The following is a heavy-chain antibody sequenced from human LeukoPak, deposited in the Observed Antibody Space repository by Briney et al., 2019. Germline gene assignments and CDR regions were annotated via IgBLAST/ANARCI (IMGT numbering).Heavy chain of an antibody. CDR3: ARERHGFDY. V-gene: IGHV3-7*01. J-gene: IGHJ4*02. Sequence: GGSLRLSCAASGFTFSSAWMSWVRQAPGKGLEWVANVNQDGSEKYYVDSVKGRFTISRDNAKNSLYLQMNSLRAEDTAVYYCARERHGFDYWGQGTLVTVSS. CDR2: VNQDGSEK. D-gene: IGHD1-1*01. CDR1: GFTFSSAW.